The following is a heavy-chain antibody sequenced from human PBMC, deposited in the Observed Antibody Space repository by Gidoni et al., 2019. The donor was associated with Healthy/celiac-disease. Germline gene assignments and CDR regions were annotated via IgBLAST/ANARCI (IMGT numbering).Heavy chain of an antibody. D-gene: IGHD7-27*01. J-gene: IGHJ4*02. Sequence: SKWYNDYAVSVKSRITINPDTSKNQFSLQLNSVTPEDTAVYYCAREEDWGHGAMDYWGQGTLVTVSS. CDR3: AREEDWGHGAMDY. V-gene: IGHV6-1*01. CDR2: SKWYN.